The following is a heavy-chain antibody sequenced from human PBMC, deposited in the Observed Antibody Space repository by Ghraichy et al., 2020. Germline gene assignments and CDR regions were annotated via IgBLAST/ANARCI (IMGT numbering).Heavy chain of an antibody. CDR1: GFTFSSYA. Sequence: GESLNISCAASGFTFSSYAMSWVRQAPGKGLEWVSAISGSGGSTYYADSVKGRFTISRDNSKNTLYLQMNSLRAEDTAVYYCAKVSGRFDYWGQGTLVTVSS. D-gene: IGHD3-10*01. V-gene: IGHV3-23*01. CDR2: ISGSGGST. J-gene: IGHJ4*02. CDR3: AKVSGRFDY.